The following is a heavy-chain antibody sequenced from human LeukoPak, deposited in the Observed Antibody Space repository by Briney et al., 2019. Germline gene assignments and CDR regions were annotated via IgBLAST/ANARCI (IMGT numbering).Heavy chain of an antibody. CDR1: GFSVSSNY. Sequence: GGSLRLSCAASGFSVSSNYMSWVRQAPGKGLEWVSIIYSGGNTYYTDSVKGRFTISRDNSKNTLYLQMNSLRAEDTAVYYCARVPDSSDAFDIWGQGTMVTVSS. D-gene: IGHD2-21*01. CDR3: ARVPDSSDAFDI. CDR2: IYSGGNT. V-gene: IGHV3-53*01. J-gene: IGHJ3*02.